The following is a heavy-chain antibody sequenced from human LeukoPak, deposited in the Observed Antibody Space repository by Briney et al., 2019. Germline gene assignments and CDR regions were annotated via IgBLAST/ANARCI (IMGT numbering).Heavy chain of an antibody. V-gene: IGHV4-39*01. CDR3: ARQRRIFGVVTSFDY. J-gene: IGHJ4*02. D-gene: IGHD3-3*01. CDR1: GGSISSGNYY. CDR2: IYYSGST. Sequence: SETLSLTCSVSGGSISSGNYYWGWIRQPPGKGLEWIGSIYYSGSTYYNPSLKSRVTISVDTSKNQFSLKLSSVTAADTAVYYCARQRRIFGVVTSFDYWGQGTLVTVSS.